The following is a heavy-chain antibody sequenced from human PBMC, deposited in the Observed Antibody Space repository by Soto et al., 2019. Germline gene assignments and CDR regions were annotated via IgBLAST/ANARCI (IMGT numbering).Heavy chain of an antibody. J-gene: IGHJ4*02. CDR3: ARHLGRTVMTFDY. V-gene: IGHV4-59*08. D-gene: IGHD1-1*01. CDR1: GGSISPYY. Sequence: PSETLSLTCTVSGGSISPYYWSWIRQPPGMGLEWIGCISYSGSTNYNPSLKSRVALSVDTSKNQFSLKLSSVTAADTAVYYCARHLGRTVMTFDYWGQGTLVTVSS. CDR2: ISYSGST.